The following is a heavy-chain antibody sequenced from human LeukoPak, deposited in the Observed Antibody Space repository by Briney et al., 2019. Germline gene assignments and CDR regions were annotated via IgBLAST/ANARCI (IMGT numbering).Heavy chain of an antibody. CDR2: MNPNSGGT. J-gene: IGHJ3*02. CDR1: GYTFTSYD. Sequence: ASVKVSCKASGYTFTSYDINWVRQATGQGLEWMGWMNPNSGGTNYAQKFQGRVTMTRDTSISTAYMELSRLRSDDTAVYYCARDPGEFTDAFDIWGQGTMVTVSS. CDR3: ARDPGEFTDAFDI. D-gene: IGHD2-21*01. V-gene: IGHV1-2*02.